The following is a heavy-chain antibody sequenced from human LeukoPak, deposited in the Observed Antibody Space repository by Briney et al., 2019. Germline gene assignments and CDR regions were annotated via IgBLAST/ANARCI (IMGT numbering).Heavy chain of an antibody. D-gene: IGHD2-2*01. CDR2: IKQDGSEK. CDR3: ARLRGLDPPVVPYYGVDV. Sequence: TGGSLRLSCAASGFTFSSYWMSWVRQAPGKGLEWVANIKQDGSEKYYVDSVKGRFTISRDNAKNSLYLQMNSLRAEDTAVYYCARLRGLDPPVVPYYGVDVWGQGTTVTVSS. J-gene: IGHJ6*02. V-gene: IGHV3-7*03. CDR1: GFTFSSYW.